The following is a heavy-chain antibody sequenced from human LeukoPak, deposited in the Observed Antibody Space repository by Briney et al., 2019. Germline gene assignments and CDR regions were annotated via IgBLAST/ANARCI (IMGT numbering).Heavy chain of an antibody. J-gene: IGHJ4*02. CDR2: INPNSGGT. CDR1: GYTFTGYY. Sequence: RASVKVSCKASGYTFTGYYMHWVRQAPGQGLEWMGWINPNSGGTNYAQKFQGRVTMTRDTSISTAYMELSRLRSDDTAVYCCARPAGGSGYYYFDYWGQGTLVTVSS. CDR3: ARPAGGSGYYYFDY. D-gene: IGHD3-22*01. V-gene: IGHV1-2*02.